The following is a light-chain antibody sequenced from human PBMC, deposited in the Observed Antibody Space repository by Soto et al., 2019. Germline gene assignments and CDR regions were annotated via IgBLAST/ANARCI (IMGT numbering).Light chain of an antibody. CDR3: QQYGSSTWT. J-gene: IGKJ1*01. CDR2: DAS. CDR1: QSVSIY. Sequence: EIVLTQSPATLSLSPGESATLSCRASQSVSIYLAWYQQKPGQAPRLLIYDASNRATGIPARFSGSGSGTDFTLTISRLEPEDFAVYYCQQYGSSTWTFGQGTKVDIK. V-gene: IGKV3-11*01.